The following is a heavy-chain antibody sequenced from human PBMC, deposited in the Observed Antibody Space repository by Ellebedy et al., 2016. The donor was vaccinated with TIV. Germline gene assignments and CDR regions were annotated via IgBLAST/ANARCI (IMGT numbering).Heavy chain of an antibody. J-gene: IGHJ4*02. CDR3: ARGNPTVWLKDYYFDY. D-gene: IGHD3-10*01. V-gene: IGHV1-69*04. CDR1: GGTFSSYA. Sequence: SVKVSCXASGGTFSSYAISWVRQAPGQGLEWMGRIIPILGIANYAQKFQGRVTITADKSTSTAYMELSSLRSEDTAVYYCARGNPTVWLKDYYFDYWGQGTLVTVSS. CDR2: IIPILGIA.